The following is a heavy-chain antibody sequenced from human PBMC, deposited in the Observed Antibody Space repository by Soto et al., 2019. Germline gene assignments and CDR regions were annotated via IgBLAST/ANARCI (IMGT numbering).Heavy chain of an antibody. CDR3: AKRYYYENRGLWDS. V-gene: IGHV3-23*01. D-gene: IGHD3-16*01. CDR1: GFSFSSYA. Sequence: EVHLLESGGGLVQPGGSLRLSCAASGFSFSSYAMSWVRQAPGKGLEWVSAIRGSGNGTYYTDSVKGRFTISRDNSNNTLYMQMDSLRAEDTAVYYCAKRYYYENRGLWDSWGQGTLVTVSS. J-gene: IGHJ5*01. CDR2: IRGSGNGT.